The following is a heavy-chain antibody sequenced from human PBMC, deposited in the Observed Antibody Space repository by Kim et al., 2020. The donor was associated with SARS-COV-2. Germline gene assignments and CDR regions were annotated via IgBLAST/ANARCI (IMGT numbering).Heavy chain of an antibody. V-gene: IGHV3-13*01. CDR2: DT. CDR3: VRYLAGSADY. Sequence: DTYYTGSVKGRFTISRENDKNSLFLQMNSLRAGDAAICYCVRYLAGSADYWGQGTLVTVSS. J-gene: IGHJ4*02. D-gene: IGHD1-26*01.